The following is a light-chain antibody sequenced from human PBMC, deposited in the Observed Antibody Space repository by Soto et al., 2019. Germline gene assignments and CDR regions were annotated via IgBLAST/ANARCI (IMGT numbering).Light chain of an antibody. Sequence: DIVLTHSRNTLCLSLGERSTLSCRASQSVSSNYLAWYQHIPGQAPRPLIYGASSRVPGIPDRFSVSGSGTDFTLSISRLEPEDFAVYYCQQYGSSGTFGQGTKVVI. V-gene: IGKV3-20*01. J-gene: IGKJ1*01. CDR1: QSVSSNY. CDR3: QQYGSSGT. CDR2: GAS.